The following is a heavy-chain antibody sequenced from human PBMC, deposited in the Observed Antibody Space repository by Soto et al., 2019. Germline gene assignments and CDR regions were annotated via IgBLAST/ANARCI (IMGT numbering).Heavy chain of an antibody. V-gene: IGHV4-38-2*02. CDR2: IYPSVSS. J-gene: IGHJ4*02. CDR3: AREKVGTTFFDN. CDR1: GFAISRGYY. D-gene: IGHD1-1*01. Sequence: PSETLSLTSSVSGFAISRGYYWSWVRQPPGKGLEWIGSIYPSVSSYHNPSLETRVRLSIDTSKNQFTLNLTSVTAADTALYYCAREKVGTTFFDNWGQGIQVTVSS.